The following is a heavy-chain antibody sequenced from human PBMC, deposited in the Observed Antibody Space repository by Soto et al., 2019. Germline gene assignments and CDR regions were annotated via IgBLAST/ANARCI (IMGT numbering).Heavy chain of an antibody. Sequence: EVQLVESGGGLVQPGGSLRLSCAASGFTFSHYWMHWVRQAPGKGLVWVSRTNSDGSTTSYADSMKGRFTITRDNAQNTLYLQMNSLRAEDTALYYCARVRNGDWYFDYWGQGTLVTIAS. D-gene: IGHD4-17*01. J-gene: IGHJ4*02. CDR3: ARVRNGDWYFDY. V-gene: IGHV3-74*01. CDR2: TNSDGSTT. CDR1: GFTFSHYW.